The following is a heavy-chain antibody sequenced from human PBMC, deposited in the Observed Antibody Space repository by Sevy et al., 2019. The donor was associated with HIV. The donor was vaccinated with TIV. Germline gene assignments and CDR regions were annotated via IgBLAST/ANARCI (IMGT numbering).Heavy chain of an antibody. J-gene: IGHJ4*02. Sequence: GGSLRLSCAASGFTFNSHGFHWVRQAPGKGLEWVSGISGSGGSGDKTNYADSVKGRFTISRDDSKNSLYLQLNSLRAEDTAIYYCARKYDSSGYFDYWGQGTLVTVSS. V-gene: IGHV3-23*01. D-gene: IGHD3-22*01. CDR1: GFTFNSHG. CDR3: ARKYDSSGYFDY. CDR2: ISGSGGSGDKT.